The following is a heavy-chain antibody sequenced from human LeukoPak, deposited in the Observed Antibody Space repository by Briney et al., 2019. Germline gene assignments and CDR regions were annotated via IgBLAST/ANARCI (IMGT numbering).Heavy chain of an antibody. V-gene: IGHV3-23*01. Sequence: GGSLRLSCAASGFTFSSYATSWVRQAPGKGLEWVSTITTSDGNTYYADSVKGRFTVSRDNSKNTLFLQMNSLRAEDTAVYYCAKDGGLWVSAHWGDSWGRGTLVTVSS. CDR1: GFTFSSYA. D-gene: IGHD7-27*01. CDR2: ITTSDGNT. CDR3: AKDGGLWVSAHWGDS. J-gene: IGHJ4*02.